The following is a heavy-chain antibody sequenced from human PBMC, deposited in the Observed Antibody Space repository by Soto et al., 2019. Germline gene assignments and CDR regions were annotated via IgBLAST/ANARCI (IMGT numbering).Heavy chain of an antibody. Sequence: EVQLLESGGALVQPGGSLRLSCAASGFTFSNYAMAWVRQTPGKGLEWVSFVSGSGDYSASADSVRGPFTISRANSKNTLLLQIGRPRAEHAAVYHCAKVRAPMGRVVTAIDYWGQGPLVTASP. CDR3: AKVRAPMGRVVTAIDY. V-gene: IGHV3-23*01. D-gene: IGHD1-26*01. CDR2: VSGSGDYS. CDR1: GFTFSNYA. J-gene: IGHJ4*02.